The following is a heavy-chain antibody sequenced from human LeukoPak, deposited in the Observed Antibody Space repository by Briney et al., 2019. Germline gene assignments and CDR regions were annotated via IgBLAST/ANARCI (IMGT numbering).Heavy chain of an antibody. Sequence: PGGSLRLSCAASGFTFSSYWMSWVRQAPGKGLEWVANINQDGSGLYYVDSVKGRFTISRDDAKNSLYLQMNSLRAEDTAVYYCVGADTRWGQGTLVTVSS. V-gene: IGHV3-7*01. CDR3: VGADTR. CDR1: GFTFSSYW. J-gene: IGHJ4*02. CDR2: INQDGSGL.